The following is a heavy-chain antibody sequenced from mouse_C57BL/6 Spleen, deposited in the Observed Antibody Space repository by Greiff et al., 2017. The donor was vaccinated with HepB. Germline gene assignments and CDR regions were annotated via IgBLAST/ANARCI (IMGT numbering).Heavy chain of an antibody. D-gene: IGHD1-1*01. CDR3: ARAEYYYGSSDYAMDY. CDR1: GYTFTSYD. J-gene: IGHJ4*01. V-gene: IGHV1-85*01. Sequence: VKLMESGPELVKPGASVKLSCKASGYTFTSYDINWVKQRPGQGLEWIGWIYPRDGFTKYNEKFKGKATLTVDTSSSTAYMELHSLTSEYSAVYFCARAEYYYGSSDYAMDYWGQGTSVTVSS. CDR2: IYPRDGFT.